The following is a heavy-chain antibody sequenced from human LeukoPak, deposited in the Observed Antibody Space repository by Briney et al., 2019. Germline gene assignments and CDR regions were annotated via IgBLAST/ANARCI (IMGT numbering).Heavy chain of an antibody. D-gene: IGHD3-22*01. Sequence: SETLSLTCAVYGGSFSGYYWSWIRQPPGKGLEWIGEINHSGSTNYNPSLKSRVTISVDTSKNQFSLKLSSVTAADTAVYYCARDQNYYDSSGYYDYWGQGTLVTVSS. V-gene: IGHV4-34*01. J-gene: IGHJ4*02. CDR1: GGSFSGYY. CDR2: INHSGST. CDR3: ARDQNYYDSSGYYDY.